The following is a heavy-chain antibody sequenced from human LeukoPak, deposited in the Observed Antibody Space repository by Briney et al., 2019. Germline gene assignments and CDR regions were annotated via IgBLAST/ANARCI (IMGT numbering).Heavy chain of an antibody. CDR1: GYSISSGYY. V-gene: IGHV4-38-2*02. CDR3: ARVGPGY. CDR2: IYHSGST. Sequence: RPSETLSLTCTVSGYSISSGYYWGWIRQPPGKGLEWIGSIYHSGSTYYNPSLKSRVTISIDTSKNQFSLKLSPVTAADTAVYYCARVGPGYWGQGTLVTVSS. J-gene: IGHJ4*02.